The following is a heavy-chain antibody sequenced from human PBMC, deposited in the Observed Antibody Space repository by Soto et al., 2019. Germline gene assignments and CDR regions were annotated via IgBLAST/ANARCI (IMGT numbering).Heavy chain of an antibody. J-gene: IGHJ4*02. Sequence: QVQLVESGGGVVHPGRSLRLSCAASGFTFSSYAMHWVRQAPGKGLEWVAVISYDGSNKYYADSVKGRFTISRDNSKNTLYLQMNSLRAEDTAVYYCASSTTVMYFDYWGQGTLVTVSS. CDR1: GFTFSSYA. CDR2: ISYDGSNK. V-gene: IGHV3-30-3*01. CDR3: ASSTTVMYFDY. D-gene: IGHD4-17*01.